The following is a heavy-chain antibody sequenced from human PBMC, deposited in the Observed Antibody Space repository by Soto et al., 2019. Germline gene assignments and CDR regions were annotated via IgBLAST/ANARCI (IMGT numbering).Heavy chain of an antibody. CDR2: IYYSGST. CDR1: GGSISSGDYY. D-gene: IGHD6-19*01. J-gene: IGHJ4*02. Sequence: SETLSLTCTVSGGSISSGDYYWCWIRQPPGKGLEWIGYIYYSGSTYYNPSLKSRVTISVDTSKNQFSLKLSSVTAADTAVYYCARTSFGYSSGGIDYWGQGTLVTVSS. V-gene: IGHV4-30-4*01. CDR3: ARTSFGYSSGGIDY.